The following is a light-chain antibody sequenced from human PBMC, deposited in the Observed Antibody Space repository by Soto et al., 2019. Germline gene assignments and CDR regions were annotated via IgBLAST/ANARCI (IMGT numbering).Light chain of an antibody. Sequence: EIVLTQSPAALSLSPGERATLSCRASQSVSFYLAWYQQKPGQAPRLLIYDASNRATGIPARFSGSGSGTDFTLTISSLQPDDFATYYCQQYNSYWTFGQGTKVDIK. CDR2: DAS. J-gene: IGKJ1*01. CDR1: QSVSFY. V-gene: IGKV3-11*01. CDR3: QQYNSYWT.